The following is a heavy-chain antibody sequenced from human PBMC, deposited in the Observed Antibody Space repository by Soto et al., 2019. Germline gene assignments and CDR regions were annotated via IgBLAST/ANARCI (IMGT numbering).Heavy chain of an antibody. Sequence: QVHLVESGGGVVQPGTSLRLACAASGFRFSGYGMQWVRQTPGKGLEWVGVIWYDGSKTFYADSVKGRFTISRDNSNNNVFVQMDSLRAEDTALYNCVTDIGGGSWYSLAYWGPGSLVTVSS. CDR1: GFRFSGYG. J-gene: IGHJ4*02. D-gene: IGHD2-15*01. V-gene: IGHV3-33*03. CDR3: VTDIGGGSWYSLAY. CDR2: IWYDGSKT.